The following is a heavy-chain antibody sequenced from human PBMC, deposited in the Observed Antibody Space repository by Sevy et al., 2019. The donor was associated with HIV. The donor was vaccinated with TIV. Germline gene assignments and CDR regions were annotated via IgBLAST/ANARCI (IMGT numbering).Heavy chain of an antibody. CDR3: ALERLSSDVAEYFHN. CDR2: ISFDASNK. D-gene: IGHD1-1*01. Sequence: GSLRLSCAASGFTFSRYSMHWVRQAPGKGLEWVATISFDASNKHYADSVKGRFTISRDNFQNSLFLQMNSLRPEDTAVYYCALERLSSDVAEYFHNWGQGTLVTVSS. CDR1: GFTFSRYS. J-gene: IGHJ1*01. V-gene: IGHV3-30*04.